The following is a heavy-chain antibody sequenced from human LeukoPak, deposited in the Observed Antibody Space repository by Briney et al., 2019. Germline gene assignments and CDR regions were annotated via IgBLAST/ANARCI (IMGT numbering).Heavy chain of an antibody. Sequence: GGSLRLSCAASGFSFSTYSMNWVRQAPGKGLEWVSYISSSSSTIYYADSVKGRFTISRDNAKNSLYLQMNSLRAEDTALYYCARGVIVVADTPFDYWGQGTLVTVSS. J-gene: IGHJ4*02. V-gene: IGHV3-48*04. D-gene: IGHD3-22*01. CDR3: ARGVIVVADTPFDY. CDR1: GFSFSTYS. CDR2: ISSSSSTI.